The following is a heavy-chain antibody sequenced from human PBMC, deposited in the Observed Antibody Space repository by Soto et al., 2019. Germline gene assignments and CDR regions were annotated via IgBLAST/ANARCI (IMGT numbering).Heavy chain of an antibody. J-gene: IGHJ4*02. D-gene: IGHD1-26*01. V-gene: IGHV3-23*01. CDR3: AKGRNSGSYDGTDY. CDR1: GFTFRTYA. CDR2: TSSSGGST. Sequence: GGSLRLSCAASGFTFRTYAMSWVRQGPGKGLEWVSGTSSSGGSTSYADSVKGRFTISRDNSKNTLYLQVNSLRVEDTAVYYCAKGRNSGSYDGTDYWGQGTLVTVSS.